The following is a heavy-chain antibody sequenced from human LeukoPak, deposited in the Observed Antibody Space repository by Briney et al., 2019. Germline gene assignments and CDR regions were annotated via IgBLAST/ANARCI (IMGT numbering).Heavy chain of an antibody. V-gene: IGHV5-51*01. J-gene: IGHJ4*02. D-gene: IGHD3-10*01. CDR3: ARRGEDYYFDY. CDR2: IYPGDSDT. Sequence: GESLKISCKGSGYSFTNYWIGWVRQMPGKGLEWMGIIYPGDSDTRYSPSLQGQVTISADKSINTAYLQWSSLKASDTAMYYCARRGEDYYFDYWGQGILVTVSS. CDR1: GYSFTNYW.